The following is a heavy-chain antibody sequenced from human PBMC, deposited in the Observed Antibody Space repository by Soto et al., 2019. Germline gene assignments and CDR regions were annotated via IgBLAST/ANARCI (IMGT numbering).Heavy chain of an antibody. J-gene: IGHJ5*02. CDR2: ISYDGSNK. V-gene: IGHV3-30-3*01. D-gene: IGHD2-15*01. CDR3: ARVSALRAFDP. CDR1: GFIFSSYA. Sequence: QVQLVESGGGVVQPGRSLRLSCAASGFIFSSYAMHWVRQAPGKGLEWVALISYDGSNKYYADSVKGRFTISRDNSKNTLYLQMNSLRAADTAVYYCARVSALRAFDPWGQGTLVTVSS.